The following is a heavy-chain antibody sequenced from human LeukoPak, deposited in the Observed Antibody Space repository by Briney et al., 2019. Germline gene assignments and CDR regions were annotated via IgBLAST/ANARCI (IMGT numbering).Heavy chain of an antibody. V-gene: IGHV1-69*05. CDR2: IIPIFGTA. J-gene: IGHJ1*01. Sequence: SVKVSCKASGGTFSSYAISWVRQAPGQGLEWMGGIIPIFGTAYYAQKFQGRVTITTDESTSTAYMELSSLRSEDTAVYYCAIPAAGPLGFQHWGQGTLVTVSS. CDR3: AIPAAGPLGFQH. CDR1: GGTFSSYA. D-gene: IGHD6-13*01.